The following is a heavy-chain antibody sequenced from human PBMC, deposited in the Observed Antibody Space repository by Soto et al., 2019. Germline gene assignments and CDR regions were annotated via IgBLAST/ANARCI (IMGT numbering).Heavy chain of an antibody. Sequence: PSETLSLTCTVSGGSISSYYWSWIRQPPGKGLEWIGYIYYSGSTNCNPSLKSRITISVDTSRNLLSLKLTSVTAADTAVYFCARASSSTDSGFDSWGQGTLVTVSS. J-gene: IGHJ4*02. D-gene: IGHD6-25*01. CDR1: GGSISSYY. CDR3: ARASSSTDSGFDS. V-gene: IGHV4-59*01. CDR2: IYYSGST.